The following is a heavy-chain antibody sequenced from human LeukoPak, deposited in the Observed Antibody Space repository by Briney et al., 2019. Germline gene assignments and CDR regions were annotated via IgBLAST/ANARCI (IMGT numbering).Heavy chain of an antibody. CDR3: ARLDILTGNYYYFNF. D-gene: IGHD3-9*01. V-gene: IGHV3-74*01. CDR1: GFTFSSYW. J-gene: IGHJ4*02. CDR2: ISGDGSTT. Sequence: GGSLRLSCAASGFTFSSYWMHWIRQPPGMGLVWVSRISGDGSTTSYADSVKGRFTISRDNAKNTLYLQMNSLRAEDTAVYYCARLDILTGNYYYFNFWGQGTLVTVSS.